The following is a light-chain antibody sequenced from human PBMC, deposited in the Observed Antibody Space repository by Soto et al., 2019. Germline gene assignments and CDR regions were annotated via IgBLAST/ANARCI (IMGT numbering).Light chain of an antibody. V-gene: IGLV2-14*01. Sequence: QSVLTQPASVSGSPGQSITISCTGTSSDVGGYNYVSWYQQHPGKAPKLMIYDVSNRPSGVSNRFSGSKSGNTASLTISGLQAEDEAVFYCRANTGSSTPYVFGTG. CDR2: DVS. J-gene: IGLJ1*01. CDR1: SSDVGGYNY. CDR3: RANTGSSTPYV.